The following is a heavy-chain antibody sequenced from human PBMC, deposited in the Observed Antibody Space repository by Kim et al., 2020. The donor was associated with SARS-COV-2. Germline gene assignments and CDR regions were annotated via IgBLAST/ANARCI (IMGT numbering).Heavy chain of an antibody. J-gene: IGHJ4*02. CDR1: GFTFSAYP. Sequence: GGSLRLFCAASGFTFSAYPVHWVRQAPGKGLEWVAVISYDGSNKYYADSVKGRFTISRDNSKNTLYLQMNSLRAEDTAVYYCARDLAGSLHYWGQGTLVTVSS. CDR2: ISYDGSNK. V-gene: IGHV3-30*04. CDR3: ARDLAGSLHY. D-gene: IGHD6-19*01.